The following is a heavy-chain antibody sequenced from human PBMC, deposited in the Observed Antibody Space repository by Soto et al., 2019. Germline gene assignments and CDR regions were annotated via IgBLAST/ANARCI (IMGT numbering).Heavy chain of an antibody. V-gene: IGHV3-66*01. CDR2: IYSGGNT. J-gene: IGHJ6*02. CDR1: GFTFSTYS. D-gene: IGHD3-10*01. Sequence: PGGSLRLSCAASGFTFSTYSMNWVRQAPGKGLEWVSVIYSGGNTYYADSVKGRFTISRDNSKNTLYLQVNSLRAEDTAVYYCARDMSGSYYYGMDVWGQGTTVTVSS. CDR3: ARDMSGSYYYGMDV.